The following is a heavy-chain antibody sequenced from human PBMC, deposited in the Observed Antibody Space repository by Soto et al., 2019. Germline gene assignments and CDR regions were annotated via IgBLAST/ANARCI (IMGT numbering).Heavy chain of an antibody. D-gene: IGHD3-10*01. CDR2: INPTGGRA. CDR1: GYTFTNYY. Sequence: ASVKVSCKASGYTFTNYYIHWVRQAPGQGLEWMGVINPTGGRASYAPKFQGRVTLTRDTSTSTAYMELSSLRSDDTAVYFCSRLTTMVREINDAPFDFWGQGTLVTVSS. CDR3: SRLTTMVREINDAPFDF. V-gene: IGHV1-46*03. J-gene: IGHJ4*03.